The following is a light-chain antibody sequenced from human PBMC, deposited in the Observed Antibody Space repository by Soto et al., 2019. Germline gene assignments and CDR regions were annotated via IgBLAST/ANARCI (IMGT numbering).Light chain of an antibody. CDR3: MRALQTPWT. CDR1: QSLLHSNGYNY. J-gene: IGKJ1*01. Sequence: DIVMTQSPLSLPFTPGEPASISCRSSQSLLHSNGYNYLDWYLQKPGQSPQLLIYLGSNWASGVADRFSGSGPGTDFTLKMSRVEAEDVGVYHCMRALQTPWTFGQGTKVEIK. V-gene: IGKV2-28*01. CDR2: LGS.